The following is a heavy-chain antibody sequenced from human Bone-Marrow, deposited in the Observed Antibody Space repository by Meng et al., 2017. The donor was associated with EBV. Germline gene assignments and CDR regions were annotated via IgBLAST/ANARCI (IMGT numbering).Heavy chain of an antibody. J-gene: IGHJ5*02. CDR3: ARAGGSFTVDP. V-gene: IGHV4-30-4*08. CDR1: GDSINSGGYY. CDR2: IFFRGET. Sequence: VQLQESGPGLVKPSQTLSLTGAATGDSINSGGYYWSWIRQAPGKGLEWIGYIFFRGETYYTSSFRSRTTISLDTSKNQFSLKLTSVTAADTAVYYCARAGGSFTVDPWGQGALVTVSS. D-gene: IGHD1-26*01.